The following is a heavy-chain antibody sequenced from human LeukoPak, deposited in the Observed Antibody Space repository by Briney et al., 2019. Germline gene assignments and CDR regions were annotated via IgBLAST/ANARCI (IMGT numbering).Heavy chain of an antibody. CDR2: INTNSGGT. CDR1: GCTFTGYY. D-gene: IGHD5-18*01. V-gene: IGHV1-2*02. J-gene: IGHJ4*02. Sequence: ASVKVSCKASGCTFTGYYMHWVRQAPGQGLEWMGWINTNSGGTNYAQKFQGRVTMTRDTSISTAYMELSRLRSDDTAVYYCARALNAGYSPYYFDYWGQGTLVTVSS. CDR3: ARALNAGYSPYYFDY.